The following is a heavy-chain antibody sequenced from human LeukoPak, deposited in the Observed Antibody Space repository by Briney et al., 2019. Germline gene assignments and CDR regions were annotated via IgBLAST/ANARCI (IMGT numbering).Heavy chain of an antibody. J-gene: IGHJ4*03. CDR1: GFTFDDYG. CDR2: INWNGGST. V-gene: IGHV3-20*04. Sequence: GGSLRLSCAASGFTFDDYGMSWVRQAPGKGLEWVSRINWNGGSTGYADSVKGRFTISRDNAKNSLYLQMNSLRAEDTALYYCARAGLKYYLDYWGQGTLVTVSS. D-gene: IGHD3/OR15-3a*01. CDR3: ARAGLKYYLDY.